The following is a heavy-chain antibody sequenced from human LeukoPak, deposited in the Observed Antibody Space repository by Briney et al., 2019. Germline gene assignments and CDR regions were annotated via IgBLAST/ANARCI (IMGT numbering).Heavy chain of an antibody. J-gene: IGHJ6*02. CDR1: GGTFSSYG. CDR3: ARGSGAITMVRGVFYGMDV. V-gene: IGHV1-69*01. D-gene: IGHD3-10*01. CDR2: IIPIFGTP. Sequence: ASVKVSCKASGGTFSSYGISWVRQAPGQGLEWMGGIIPIFGTPNYAQKFQGRVTITADESTSTAYMELSSLRSEDTAVYYCARGSGAITMVRGVFYGMDVWGQGTTVTVSS.